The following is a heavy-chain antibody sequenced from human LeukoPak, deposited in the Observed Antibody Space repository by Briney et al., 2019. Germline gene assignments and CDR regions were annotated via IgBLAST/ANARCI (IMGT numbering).Heavy chain of an antibody. Sequence: SETLSLTCAVSGYSISSGYYWNWIRQPAGKGLEWIGRMYTSGSTNYDPSLKSRVTISVDKSKNQFSLKLSSVTAADTAVYYCARGLYCNSISCYLDYWGQGTLVTVSS. V-gene: IGHV4-61*02. CDR1: GYSISSGYY. D-gene: IGHD2-2*01. CDR2: MYTSGST. J-gene: IGHJ4*02. CDR3: ARGLYCNSISCYLDY.